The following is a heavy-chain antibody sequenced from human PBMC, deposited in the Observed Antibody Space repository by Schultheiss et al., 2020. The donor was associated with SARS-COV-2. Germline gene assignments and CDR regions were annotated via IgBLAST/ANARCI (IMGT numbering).Heavy chain of an antibody. CDR2: IDWDDDK. CDR3: ARIPNIPTANYGMDV. J-gene: IGHJ6*02. CDR1: GFSLSTSGVG. V-gene: IGHV2-70*01. D-gene: IGHD2-21*02. Sequence: SGPTLVKPTQTLTLTCTFSGFSLSTSGVGVGWIRQPPGKALEWLALIDWDDDKYYSTSLKTRLTISKDTSKNQVVLTMTNMDPVDTATYYCARIPNIPTANYGMDVWGQGTTVTVSS.